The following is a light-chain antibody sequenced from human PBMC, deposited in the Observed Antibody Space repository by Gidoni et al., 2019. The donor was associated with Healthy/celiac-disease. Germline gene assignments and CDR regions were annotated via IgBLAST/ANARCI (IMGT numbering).Light chain of an antibody. CDR3: QQSYSTPCT. J-gene: IGKJ2*02. V-gene: IGKV1-39*01. Sequence: DIQMTQSPSSLSASVGDRVTITCRASQSISSYLNWYQQKPGKAPKLLIYAASSLQSGVPSRFSGSGSGTDVTLTISSLQPEDFATYYCQQSYSTPCTFRQGTQLEIK. CDR2: AAS. CDR1: QSISSY.